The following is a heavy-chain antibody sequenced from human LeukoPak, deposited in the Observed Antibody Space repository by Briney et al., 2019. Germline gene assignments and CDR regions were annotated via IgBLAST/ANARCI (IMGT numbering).Heavy chain of an antibody. D-gene: IGHD3-10*01. CDR3: ANPEFPWFGEFNYDH. CDR1: GFTFSSYG. Sequence: GGSLRLSCAVSGFTFSSYGMHCARQAPGKGLEWVAFIRYVGSNEYYAHSVKGRFTFSRDNSKRTLYLKMNSLGAEDTAGYYCANPEFPWFGEFNYDHWGQGTLVTVSS. CDR2: IRYVGSNE. V-gene: IGHV3-30*02. J-gene: IGHJ4*02.